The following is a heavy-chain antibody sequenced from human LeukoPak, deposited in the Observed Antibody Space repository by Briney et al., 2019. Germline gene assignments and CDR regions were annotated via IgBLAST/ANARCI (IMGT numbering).Heavy chain of an antibody. D-gene: IGHD3-16*01. CDR2: IYSSGST. Sequence: SETLSLTCTVSGGSISDYCWSWIRQPAGKGLEWIGRIYSSGSTNYNPSLKSRVTMSVDTSKNQFSLKLTSVIAADTAVYYCTREGYGYSFDPWGQGTLVTVSS. J-gene: IGHJ5*02. CDR3: TREGYGYSFDP. V-gene: IGHV4-4*07. CDR1: GGSISDYC.